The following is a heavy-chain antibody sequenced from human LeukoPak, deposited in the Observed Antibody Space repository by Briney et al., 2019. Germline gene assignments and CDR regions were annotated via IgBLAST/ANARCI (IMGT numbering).Heavy chain of an antibody. CDR2: INHSGST. D-gene: IGHD6-6*01. V-gene: IGHV4-34*01. J-gene: IGHJ4*02. CDR1: GGSFSGYY. CDR3: ARGPLDSSRTFADY. Sequence: SETLSLTCAVYGGSFSGYYWSWIRQPPGKGLEWIGEINHSGSTNYNPSLKSRVTISVDTSKNQFSLKLSSVTAADTAVYYCARGPLDSSRTFADYWGQGTLVTVSS.